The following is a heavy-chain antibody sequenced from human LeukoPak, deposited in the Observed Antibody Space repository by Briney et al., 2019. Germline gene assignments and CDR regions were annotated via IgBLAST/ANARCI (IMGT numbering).Heavy chain of an antibody. J-gene: IGHJ4*02. D-gene: IGHD5-18*01. CDR2: ISYDGSHK. CDR1: GFTFSSYA. V-gene: IGHV3-30*01. Sequence: GRSLRLSCAASGFTFSSYAIHWVRQAPGKGLEWVAVISYDGSHKYYADSVKGRFTISRDNSKNTLYLQINSLRGEDTAVYYCARDRSQRAYSYGPDGEWGQGTLVTVSS. CDR3: ARDRSQRAYSYGPDGE.